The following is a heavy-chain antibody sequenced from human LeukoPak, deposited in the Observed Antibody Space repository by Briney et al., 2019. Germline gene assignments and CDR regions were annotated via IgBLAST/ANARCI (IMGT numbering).Heavy chain of an antibody. J-gene: IGHJ4*02. D-gene: IGHD4-23*01. CDR2: ISNTGSVT. Sequence: SGGSLRLSCAGSGFTFSSYEMSWVRQAPGKGLEWVSYISNTGSVTYYADSVKGRFAISRDNARNSLFLQMNSRRAEDTGVYYCTVVPMGWGQGTLVTVSS. CDR3: TVVPMG. V-gene: IGHV3-48*03. CDR1: GFTFSSYE.